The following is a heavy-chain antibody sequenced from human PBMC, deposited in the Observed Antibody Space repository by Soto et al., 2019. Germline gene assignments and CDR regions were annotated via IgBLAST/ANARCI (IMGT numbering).Heavy chain of an antibody. CDR3: ARVLGWATTYSWFDP. D-gene: IGHD1-1*01. CDR1: GGSFIGYY. J-gene: IGHJ5*02. V-gene: IGHV4-34*01. CDR2: INHSGST. Sequence: SETLSLTCAVYGGSFIGYYWSWIRQPPGKGLEWIGEINHSGSTNYNPSLKSRVTISVDTSKNQFSLKLSSVTAADTAVYYCARVLGWATTYSWFDPWGKGTLVT.